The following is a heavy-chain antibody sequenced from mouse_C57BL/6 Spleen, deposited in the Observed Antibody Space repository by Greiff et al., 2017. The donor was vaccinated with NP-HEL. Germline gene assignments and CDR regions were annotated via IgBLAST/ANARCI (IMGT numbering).Heavy chain of an antibody. CDR1: GYTFTSYW. J-gene: IGHJ2*01. CDR2: IDPSDSYT. CDR3: ARSDSSGPFDY. Sequence: QVQLQQPGAELVMPGASVKLSCKASGYTFTSYWMHWVKQRPGQGLEWIGEIDPSDSYTNYNQKFKGKSTLTVDKSSSTAYMQLSSLTSEDSAVYYCARSDSSGPFDYWGLGTTLTVSS. V-gene: IGHV1-69*01. D-gene: IGHD3-2*02.